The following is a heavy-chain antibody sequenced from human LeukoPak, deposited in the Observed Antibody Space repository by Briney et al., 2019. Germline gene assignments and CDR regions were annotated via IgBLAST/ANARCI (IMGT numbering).Heavy chain of an antibody. V-gene: IGHV4-59*01. Sequence: SETLSLTCTVSGGSISGYNWSWIRQPPGKGLEWIGYIFYSENTNYNPSLKSRVTISVDTSKNHFSLRLSSVTAADTAVYHCARHSHESSAYYTFDYWGQGTQVTVSS. D-gene: IGHD3-22*01. CDR3: ARHSHESSAYYTFDY. J-gene: IGHJ4*02. CDR1: GGSISGYN. CDR2: IFYSENT.